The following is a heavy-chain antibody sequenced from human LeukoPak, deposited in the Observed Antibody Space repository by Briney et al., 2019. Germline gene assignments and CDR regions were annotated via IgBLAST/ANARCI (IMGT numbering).Heavy chain of an antibody. D-gene: IGHD3-22*01. V-gene: IGHV3-23*01. CDR1: GFTFSNYA. Sequence: PGGSLRLSCAASGFTFSNYAMSWVRQAPGKGLEWVSAISGSGGSTYYADSVKGRFTISRDNTNNILYLQMNSLRAEDTAVHYLAKMALTMIVVPYYMDVWGKGTTVTVSS. CDR2: ISGSGGST. CDR3: AKMALTMIVVPYYMDV. J-gene: IGHJ6*03.